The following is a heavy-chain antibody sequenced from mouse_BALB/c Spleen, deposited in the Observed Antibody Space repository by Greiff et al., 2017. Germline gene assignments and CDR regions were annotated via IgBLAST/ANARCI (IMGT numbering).Heavy chain of an antibody. V-gene: IGHV5-6-4*01. J-gene: IGHJ4*01. CDR2: ISSGGSYT. CDR3: ARDYYGSSYAMDY. D-gene: IGHD1-1*01. CDR1: GFTFSSYT. Sequence: EVMLVESGGGLVKPGGSLKLSCAASGFTFSSYTMSWVRQTPEKRLEWVATISSGGSYTYYPDSVKGRFTISRDNAKNTLYLQMSSLKSEDTAMYYCARDYYGSSYAMDYWGQGTSVTVSS.